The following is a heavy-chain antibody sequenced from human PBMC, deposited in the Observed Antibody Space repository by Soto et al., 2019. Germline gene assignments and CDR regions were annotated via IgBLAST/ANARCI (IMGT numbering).Heavy chain of an antibody. Sequence: SVKVSCKASGFTFTSSAMQWVRQARGQRLEWIGWIVVGSGNTNYAQKFQERVTITRDMSTSTAYMELSSLRSEDTAVYYCAAALSIAVAVSLDYWGQGTLVTVSS. J-gene: IGHJ4*02. CDR1: GFTFTSSA. CDR2: IVVGSGNT. D-gene: IGHD6-19*01. V-gene: IGHV1-58*02. CDR3: AAALSIAVAVSLDY.